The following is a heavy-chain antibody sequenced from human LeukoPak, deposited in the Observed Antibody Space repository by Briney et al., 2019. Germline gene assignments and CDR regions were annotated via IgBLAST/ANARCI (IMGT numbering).Heavy chain of an antibody. V-gene: IGHV4-59*08. J-gene: IGHJ4*02. D-gene: IGHD2-2*01. CDR1: GGSISSYY. CDR2: IYYSGST. Sequence: PSETLSLTCTVSGGSISSYYWSWIRQPPGKGLEWIRYIYYSGSTNYNPSRKSRVTISVDTSKNQFSLKLSSVTAADTAVYYCATSWSDSNFDYWGQGTLVTVSS. CDR3: ATSWSDSNFDY.